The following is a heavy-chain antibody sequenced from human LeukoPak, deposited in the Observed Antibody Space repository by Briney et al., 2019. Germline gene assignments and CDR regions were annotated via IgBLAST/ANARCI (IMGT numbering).Heavy chain of an antibody. J-gene: IGHJ3*02. CDR2: IYTSGST. CDR3: AREPQVQGYYYDSSPPFDAFDI. CDR1: GGSISSYY. Sequence: SEALSLTCTVSGGSISSYYWSWLRQPAGKGLEWIGRIYTSGSTNYNPSLTSRVTMSVDTSKNQFSLKLSSVTAADTAVYYCAREPQVQGYYYDSSPPFDAFDIWGQGTMVTVSS. D-gene: IGHD3-22*01. V-gene: IGHV4-4*07.